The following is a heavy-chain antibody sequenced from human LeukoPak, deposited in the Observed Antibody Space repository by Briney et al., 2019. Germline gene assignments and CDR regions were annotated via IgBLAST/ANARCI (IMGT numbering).Heavy chain of an antibody. CDR2: IYYSGST. J-gene: IGHJ4*02. V-gene: IGHV4-59*02. CDR1: GFTVSSNY. Sequence: GSLRLSCAASGFTVSSNYMSWIRQPPGKGLEWIGYIYYSGSTNYNPSLKSRVTISVDTSKNQFSLKLSSVTAADTAVYYCARVSPVSFDYWGQGTLVTVSS. CDR3: ARVSPVSFDY.